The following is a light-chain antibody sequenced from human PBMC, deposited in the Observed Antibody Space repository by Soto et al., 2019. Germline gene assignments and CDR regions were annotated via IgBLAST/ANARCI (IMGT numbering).Light chain of an antibody. CDR1: QIINTG. J-gene: IGKJ4*01. V-gene: IGKV1-5*03. Sequence: DIQMTQSPSTLSASVGDRVTITCRASQIINTGLAWYQQKPGKGPTVLIYKASSFESGVPSRFSGSESRTEFTLTISSLPTDDYATYFCQQYNSHPLTFGGGTKVEIK. CDR2: KAS. CDR3: QQYNSHPLT.